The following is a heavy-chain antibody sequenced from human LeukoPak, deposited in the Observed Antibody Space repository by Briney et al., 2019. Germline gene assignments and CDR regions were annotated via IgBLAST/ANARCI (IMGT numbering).Heavy chain of an antibody. D-gene: IGHD3-22*01. CDR2: IRYDGSNK. J-gene: IGHJ4*02. CDR1: GFTSSSYD. V-gene: IGHV3-30*02. CDR3: ANGNYFDSSGFDY. Sequence: GSLRLSCAASGFTSSSYDMHWVRQAPGKGLEWVGLIRYDGSNKYYGDSVKGRFIIFRDNSKNTLYLQMNSLRPEDTAVYYCANGNYFDSSGFDYWGQGSLVTVSS.